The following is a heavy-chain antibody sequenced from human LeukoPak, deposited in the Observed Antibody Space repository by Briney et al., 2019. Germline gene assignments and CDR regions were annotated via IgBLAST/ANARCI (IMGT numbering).Heavy chain of an antibody. CDR3: ARQRSEGFDP. J-gene: IGHJ5*02. CDR2: IYTSGST. D-gene: IGHD6-25*01. CDR1: GGSISSYY. Sequence: SETLSLTCTVSGGSISSYYWSWIRQPPGKGLEWIGYIYTSGSTNCNPSLKSRVTISVDTSKNQFSLKPSSVTAADTAVYYCARQRSEGFDPWGQGTLVTVSS. V-gene: IGHV4-4*09.